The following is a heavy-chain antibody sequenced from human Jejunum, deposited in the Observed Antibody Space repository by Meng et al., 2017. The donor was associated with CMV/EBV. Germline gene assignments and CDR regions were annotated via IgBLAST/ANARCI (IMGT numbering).Heavy chain of an antibody. Sequence: TVSGGSISSYYWNWIRQPPGKGLEWIGYVYYSGGTNYNPSLKSRVTISVDTSKNQFSLKLSSVTAADTAVYYCARAYSSSCRADYWGQGTRVTVSS. CDR1: GGSISSYY. CDR2: VYYSGGT. V-gene: IGHV4-59*01. J-gene: IGHJ4*02. D-gene: IGHD6-6*01. CDR3: ARAYSSSCRADY.